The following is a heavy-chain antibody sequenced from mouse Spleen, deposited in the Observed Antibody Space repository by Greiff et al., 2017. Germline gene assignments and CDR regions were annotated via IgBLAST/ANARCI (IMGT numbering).Heavy chain of an antibody. J-gene: IGHJ3*01. CDR3: AIHYGEGFAY. V-gene: IGHV1-76*01. CDR1: GYTFTDYY. D-gene: IGHD2-13*01. CDR2: IYPGSGNT. Sequence: VQLQQSGAELVRPGASVKLSCKASGYTFTDYYINWVKQRPGQGLEWIARIYPGSGNTYYNEKFKGKATLTAEKSSSTAYMQLSSLTSEDSAVYFCAIHYGEGFAYWGQGTLVTVSA.